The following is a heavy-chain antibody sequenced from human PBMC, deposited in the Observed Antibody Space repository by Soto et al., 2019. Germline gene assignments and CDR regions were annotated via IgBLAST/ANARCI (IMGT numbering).Heavy chain of an antibody. D-gene: IGHD3-16*01. CDR1: GGSISSGGYS. CDR3: ARAGYYDYVGYDY. CDR2: IYHSGST. J-gene: IGHJ4*02. V-gene: IGHV4-30-2*01. Sequence: PSETLSLTCAVSGGSISSGGYSWSWIRQPPGKGLEWIGYIYHSGSTYYNPSLKSRVTISVDRSKNQFSLKLSSVTAADTAVYYCARAGYYDYVGYDYWGQGTLVTVSS.